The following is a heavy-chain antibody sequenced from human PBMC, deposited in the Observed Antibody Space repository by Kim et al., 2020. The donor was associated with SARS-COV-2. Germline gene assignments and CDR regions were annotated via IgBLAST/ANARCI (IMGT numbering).Heavy chain of an antibody. D-gene: IGHD3-10*01. V-gene: IGHV5-51*01. J-gene: IGHJ4*02. CDR3: ARQPYGSGSSHFGY. Sequence: TPSFKGKVTSSADKSISTAYLQWSSLKASDTAMYYCARQPYGSGSSHFGYWGQGTLVTVSS.